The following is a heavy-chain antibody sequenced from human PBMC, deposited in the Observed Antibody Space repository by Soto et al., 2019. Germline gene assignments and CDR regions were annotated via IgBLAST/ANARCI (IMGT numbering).Heavy chain of an antibody. J-gene: IGHJ4*02. CDR1: GGSFSGYY. V-gene: IGHV4-34*01. D-gene: IGHD3-9*01. CDR3: ARGLRQVLRIYEILTGYPYSFHF. CDR2: INHSGST. Sequence: ASETLSLTCAVYGGSFSGYYWSWIRQPPGKGLEWIGEINHSGSTNYNPSLKSRVTISVDTSKNQFSLKLSSVTAADTAVYYCARGLRQVLRIYEILTGYPYSFHFWGQGTVVTVSS.